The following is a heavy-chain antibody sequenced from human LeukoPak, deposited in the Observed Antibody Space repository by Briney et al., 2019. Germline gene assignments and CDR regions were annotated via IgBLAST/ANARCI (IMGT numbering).Heavy chain of an antibody. D-gene: IGHD3-22*01. V-gene: IGHV4-4*07. CDR1: GGSISSYY. Sequence: PSETLSLTCTVSGGSISSYYWSWIRQPAGQGLEWIGRIYTSGSTNYNPSLKSRVTMSVDTSKNQFSLKLSSVTAADTAVYYCATSYYYDSSGYPTPLFYWGQGTLVTVSS. CDR2: IYTSGST. J-gene: IGHJ4*02. CDR3: ATSYYYDSSGYPTPLFY.